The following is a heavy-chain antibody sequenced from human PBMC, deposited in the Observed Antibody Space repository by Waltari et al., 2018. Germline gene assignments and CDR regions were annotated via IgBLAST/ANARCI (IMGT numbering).Heavy chain of an antibody. D-gene: IGHD3-22*01. CDR2: IYSGGST. CDR3: ARERTQYYYDSSGYYLV. CDR1: GFTVRSNY. Sequence: EVQLVESGGGLVQPGGSLRLSCAASGFTVRSNYMSWVRQAPGKGLEWVSVIYSGGSTYYADSVKGRFTISRDNSKNTLYLQMNSLRAEDTAVYYCARERTQYYYDSSGYYLVWGQGTLVTVSS. J-gene: IGHJ4*02. V-gene: IGHV3-66*02.